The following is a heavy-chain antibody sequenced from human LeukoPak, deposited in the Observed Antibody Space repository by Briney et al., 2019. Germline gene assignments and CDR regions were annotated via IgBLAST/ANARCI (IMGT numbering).Heavy chain of an antibody. J-gene: IGHJ6*02. CDR1: GFTFRNFW. V-gene: IGHV3-74*01. D-gene: IGHD4-17*01. CDR3: ARVGSPLYGDYVRDYYGMDV. CDR2: INRAGTKT. Sequence: GGSLRLSCAASGFTFRNFWMHWVRQAPGKGLVWVSRINRAGTKTTYADSVKGRFTISRDNAKNTLYLQMNSLRAEDTALYYCARVGSPLYGDYVRDYYGMDVWGQGTTVTVSS.